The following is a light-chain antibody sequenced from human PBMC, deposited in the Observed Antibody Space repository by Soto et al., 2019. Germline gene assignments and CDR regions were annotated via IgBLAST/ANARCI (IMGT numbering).Light chain of an antibody. CDR1: QSVDRY. J-gene: IGKJ2*02. CDR2: DAY. CDR3: QQRGKWPST. V-gene: IGKV3-11*01. Sequence: EVVLTQSPDTLSLSPGETATISCRASQSVDRYLDWYQQKLGQAPRLLIYDAYTRATSVGDRFTGRGSATDFSLTITSLEPEDFAVYYCQQRGKWPSTFGPGTKVEMK.